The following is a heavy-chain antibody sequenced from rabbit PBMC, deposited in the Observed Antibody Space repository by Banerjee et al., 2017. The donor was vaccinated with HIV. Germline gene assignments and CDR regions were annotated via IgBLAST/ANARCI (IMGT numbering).Heavy chain of an antibody. Sequence: QEQLVESGGGLVKPEGSLTLTCTASGFSFSNKYVMCWVRQAPGKGLEWIACINTSSGSTVYATWAKGRFTISKASWTTVTLQMTSLTVADTATYFCARDSSYVGANWLDLWGQGTLVTVS. CDR2: INTSSGST. CDR1: GFSFSNKYV. J-gene: IGHJ5*01. V-gene: IGHV1S45*01. CDR3: ARDSSYVGANWLDL. D-gene: IGHD8-1*01.